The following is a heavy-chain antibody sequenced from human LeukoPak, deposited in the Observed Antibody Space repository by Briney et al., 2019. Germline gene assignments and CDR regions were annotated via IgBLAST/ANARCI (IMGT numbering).Heavy chain of an antibody. J-gene: IGHJ4*02. CDR1: GYMFTNSW. V-gene: IGHV5-51*01. CDR2: INPGDSDT. D-gene: IGHD3-22*01. CDR3: ARPRYYDSSGYYSPSYFDY. Sequence: GESLKISCESSGYMFTNSWIGWVRQMPGKGLEWMGIINPGDSDTRYSPSFQGQVTISADKSNTTAYLQWRSLKASDTAMYYCARPRYYDSSGYYSPSYFDYWGQGTLVTVSS.